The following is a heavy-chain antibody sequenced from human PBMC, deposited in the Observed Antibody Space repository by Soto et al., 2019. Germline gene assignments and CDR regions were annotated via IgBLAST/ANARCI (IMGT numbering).Heavy chain of an antibody. CDR2: IYYSGRT. Sequence: PSETLSLTCTVSGGSISSSSYYWGWIRQPPGKGLEWIGSIYYSGRTYYNPSLKSRVTISVDTSKNQFSLKLSSVTAADTALYYCATPRFGEYYYYGMDVWGQGTTVTVSS. D-gene: IGHD3-10*01. CDR1: GGSISSSSYY. V-gene: IGHV4-39*01. J-gene: IGHJ6*02. CDR3: ATPRFGEYYYYGMDV.